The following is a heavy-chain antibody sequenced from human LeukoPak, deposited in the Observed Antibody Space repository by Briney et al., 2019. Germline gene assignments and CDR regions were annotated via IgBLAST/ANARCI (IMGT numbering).Heavy chain of an antibody. CDR3: AKDRGSYGRYGMDV. CDR1: GFTFSSCG. V-gene: IGHV3-30*18. CDR2: ISYDGSNK. Sequence: GSLRLSCAASGFTFSSCGMHWVRQAPGKGLEWVAVISYDGSNKYYADSVKGRFTIFRDNSKNTLYLQMNSLRAEDTAVYYCAKDRGSYGRYGMDVWGQGTTVTVSS. D-gene: IGHD5-18*01. J-gene: IGHJ6*02.